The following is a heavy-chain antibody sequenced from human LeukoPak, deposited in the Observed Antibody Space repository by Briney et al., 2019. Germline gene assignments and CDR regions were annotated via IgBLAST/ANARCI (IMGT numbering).Heavy chain of an antibody. Sequence: GGSLRLSCAASGFTFSSYWMNWVRQAPGKGLEWVSSISSSSSYIYYADSVKGRFTISRDNAKNSLYLQMNSLRAEDTAVYYCAREGPPEYSSPGSYFDYWGQGTLVTVSS. J-gene: IGHJ4*02. CDR1: GFTFSSYW. CDR2: ISSSSSYI. CDR3: AREGPPEYSSPGSYFDY. D-gene: IGHD6-6*01. V-gene: IGHV3-21*01.